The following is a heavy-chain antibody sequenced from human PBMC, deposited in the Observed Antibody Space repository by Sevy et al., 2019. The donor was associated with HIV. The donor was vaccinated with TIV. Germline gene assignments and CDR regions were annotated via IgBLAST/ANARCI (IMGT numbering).Heavy chain of an antibody. Sequence: GGSLRLSCAASGFTFSNYWMSWVRQAPGKGLEWVANINLDGSEKYYVDSVKGRFTISRDNAKNSVYLQMNSLRAEDTAVYYCAKGTYYSDYWGQGTLVTVSS. V-gene: IGHV3-7*01. J-gene: IGHJ4*02. CDR1: GFTFSNYW. CDR2: INLDGSEK. D-gene: IGHD3-10*01. CDR3: AKGTYYSDY.